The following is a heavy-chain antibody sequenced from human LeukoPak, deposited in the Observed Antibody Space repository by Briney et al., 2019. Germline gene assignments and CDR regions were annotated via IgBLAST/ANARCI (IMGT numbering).Heavy chain of an antibody. CDR2: ISGSGTTI. Sequence: GGSLRLSCAASGFTFSNYEMNWVRQAPGKGLEWISYISGSGTTIYYADSVKGRFTISRDNAKNSLYLQMNSLRAEDTAVYYCARDLGQYYDTSDNWFDPWGQGTLVTVSS. CDR1: GFTFSNYE. D-gene: IGHD3-22*01. J-gene: IGHJ5*02. V-gene: IGHV3-48*03. CDR3: ARDLGQYYDTSDNWFDP.